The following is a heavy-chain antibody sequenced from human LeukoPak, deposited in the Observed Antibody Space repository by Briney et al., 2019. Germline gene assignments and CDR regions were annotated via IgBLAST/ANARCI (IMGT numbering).Heavy chain of an antibody. J-gene: IGHJ6*03. CDR1: GFTFSSYW. CDR2: IKQDGSEK. Sequence: PGGSLRLSCAASGFTFSSYWMSWVRQAPGKGLEWVANIKQDGSEKYYVDSVKGRFTISRDNAKNSLYLQMNSLRAEDTAVYYCARDRVLIVVVPSHYYMDVWGKGTTVTVSS. CDR3: ARDRVLIVVVPSHYYMDV. V-gene: IGHV3-7*01. D-gene: IGHD2-2*01.